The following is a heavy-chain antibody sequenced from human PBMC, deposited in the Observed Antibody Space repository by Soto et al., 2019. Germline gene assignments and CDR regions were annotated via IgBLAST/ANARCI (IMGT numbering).Heavy chain of an antibody. CDR2: IHYSGTT. V-gene: IGHV4-61*08. CDR3: ARYNSYAIDY. D-gene: IGHD2-8*01. CDR1: GDSVSSGDYY. Sequence: TSETLSLTCSVSGDSVSSGDYYWSWIRQPPGKGLEWIANIHYSGTTNYNPSLASRVTLSVDTSKNQFSLKMTSVTAADRAMYFCARYNSYAIDYWGRGTLVTVSS. J-gene: IGHJ4*02.